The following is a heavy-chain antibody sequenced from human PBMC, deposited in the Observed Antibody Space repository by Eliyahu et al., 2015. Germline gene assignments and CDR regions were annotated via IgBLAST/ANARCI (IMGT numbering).Heavy chain of an antibody. D-gene: IGHD6-13*01. J-gene: IGHJ5*02. CDR2: IYSGGST. Sequence: EVQLVETGGGLIQPGGSXXLSCAASGFXVXXNYMSWVRQAPGKGLEWVSVIYSGGSTYYADSVKGRFTISRDNSKNTLYLQMNSLRAEDTAVYYCARDFGAIAAAGSFNWFDPWGQGTLVTVSS. V-gene: IGHV3-53*02. CDR1: GFXVXXNY. CDR3: ARDFGAIAAAGSFNWFDP.